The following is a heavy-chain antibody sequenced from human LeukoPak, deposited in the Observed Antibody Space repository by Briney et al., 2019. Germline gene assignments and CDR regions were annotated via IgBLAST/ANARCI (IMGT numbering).Heavy chain of an antibody. CDR2: ICPNGTVT. CDR1: GFTFSTYC. CDR3: VRDFRSADY. Sequence: GGSLRLSCAASGFTFSTYCMHWVRQAPGKGPMWVSRICPNGTVTNYADSVKARFIISRDNARNTVYLQMNSLRVEDTAVYYCVRDFRSADYWGQGTLVTVSS. V-gene: IGHV3-74*01. J-gene: IGHJ4*02.